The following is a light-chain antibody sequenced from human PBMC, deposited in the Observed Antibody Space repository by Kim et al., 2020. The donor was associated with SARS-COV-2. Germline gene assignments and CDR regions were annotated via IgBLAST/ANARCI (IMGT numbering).Light chain of an antibody. CDR3: QLYYSVPLT. Sequence: DIQMTQSPSSLSASVGDRVTITCRASQGISNSLVWYQQKSGKAPNLLVYTTSTLHSGVPSRFSGSGSGTDYTLTISSLQPEDFATYYCQLYYSVPLTFGGGTKVDIK. V-gene: IGKV1-NL1*01. CDR1: QGISNS. J-gene: IGKJ4*01. CDR2: TTS.